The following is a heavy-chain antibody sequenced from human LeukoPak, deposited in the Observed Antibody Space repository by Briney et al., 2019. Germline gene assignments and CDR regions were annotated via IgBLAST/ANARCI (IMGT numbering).Heavy chain of an antibody. J-gene: IGHJ5*02. CDR2: TSNGKT. D-gene: IGHD2-15*01. V-gene: IGHV3-23*01. Sequence: GGSLRLSCAASGFPFSSHAMSWVRQPPGKGLEWVAATSNGKTYYADSVRGRFAISRDDSTNTMYLHMNSLRDEDTALYHCVREAGYCAPVCVKTNWFDPWGQGTLVTVSS. CDR3: VREAGYCAPVCVKTNWFDP. CDR1: GFPFSSHA.